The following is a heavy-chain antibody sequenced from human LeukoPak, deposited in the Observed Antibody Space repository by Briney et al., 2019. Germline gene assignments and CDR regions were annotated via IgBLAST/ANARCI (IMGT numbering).Heavy chain of an antibody. CDR1: GGSISSYY. CDR2: ISDIGSI. CDR3: ARNKPISVYSNYGNWFDP. Sequence: PSETLSLTCTVSGGSISSYYWSWIRQPPGKGLEWIAYISDIGSINYNPSLKSRVTISVDTSKNQFSLKLSSVTAADTAVYYCARNKPISVYSNYGNWFDPWGQGTLVTVSS. J-gene: IGHJ5*02. D-gene: IGHD4-11*01. V-gene: IGHV4-59*12.